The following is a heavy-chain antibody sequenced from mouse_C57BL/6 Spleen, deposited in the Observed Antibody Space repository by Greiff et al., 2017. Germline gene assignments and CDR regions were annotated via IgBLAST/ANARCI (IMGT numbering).Heavy chain of an antibody. J-gene: IGHJ4*01. V-gene: IGHV1-69*01. D-gene: IGHD1-1*01. CDR2: IDPSDSYT. CDR3: AIKGWRTTVGYAMDY. Sequence: QVQLQQPGAELVMPGASVKLSCKASGYTFTSYWMHWVKQRPGQGLEWIGEIDPSDSYTNYNQKFKGKSTLTVDKSSSTAYMQLSSLTSEDSAVYYCAIKGWRTTVGYAMDYWGQGTTVTVSS. CDR1: GYTFTSYW.